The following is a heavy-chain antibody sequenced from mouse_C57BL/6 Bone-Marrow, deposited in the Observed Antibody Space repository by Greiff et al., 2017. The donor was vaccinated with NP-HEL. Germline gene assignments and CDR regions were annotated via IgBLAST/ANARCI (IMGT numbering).Heavy chain of an antibody. CDR1: GYTFTSYW. J-gene: IGHJ4*01. D-gene: IGHD1-1*01. CDR2: INPSSGYT. Sequence: QVQLKQSGAELAKPGASVKLSCKASGYTFTSYWMHWVKQRPGQGLEWIGYINPSSGYTKYNQKFKDKATLTADKSSSTAYMQLSSLTYEDSAVYYCARSNYGRGNAMDYWGQGTSVTVSS. V-gene: IGHV1-7*01. CDR3: ARSNYGRGNAMDY.